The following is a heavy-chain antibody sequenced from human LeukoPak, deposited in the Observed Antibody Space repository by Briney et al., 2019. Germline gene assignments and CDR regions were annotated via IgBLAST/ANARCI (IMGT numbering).Heavy chain of an antibody. Sequence: SETLSLTCTVSGGSIRSYYWSWMRQPAGKGLEWIGRIYTSGSTNYNPSLKSRASMSVDTSKNQVSLKLSSVTAADTAVYYCARDQSAAGYWYFDLWGRGTLVSVSS. J-gene: IGHJ2*01. CDR2: IYTSGST. V-gene: IGHV4-4*07. CDR3: ARDQSAAGYWYFDL. D-gene: IGHD6-19*01. CDR1: GGSIRSYY.